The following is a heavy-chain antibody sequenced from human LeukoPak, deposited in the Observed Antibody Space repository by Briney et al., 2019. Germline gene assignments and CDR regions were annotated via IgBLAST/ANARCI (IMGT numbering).Heavy chain of an antibody. CDR1: GGSISSSNW. CDR3: ARGTSYYYYGMDV. V-gene: IGHV4-4*02. CDR2: IHHSGST. Sequence: SETLSLTCAVSGGSISSSNWWSWVRQPPGKGLEWIGEIHHSGSTNYKPSLKSRVTISVDKSKNQFSLKLSSVTAADTAVYYCARGTSYYYYGMDVWGQGTTVTVSS. J-gene: IGHJ6*02.